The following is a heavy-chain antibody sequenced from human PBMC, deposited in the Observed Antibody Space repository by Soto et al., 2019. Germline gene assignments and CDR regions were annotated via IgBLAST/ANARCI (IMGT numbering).Heavy chain of an antibody. Sequence: QLQLQELGPGLVKPSETLSLTCTVSGGSISSSSYYWGWIRQPPGKGLEWIGSIYYSGSTYYNPSLKSRVTISVDTSKNQFSLKLSSVTAADTAVYYCARLSSCSGGSCYLGDWFDPWGQGTLVTVSS. D-gene: IGHD2-15*01. CDR2: IYYSGST. J-gene: IGHJ5*02. CDR3: ARLSSCSGGSCYLGDWFDP. CDR1: GGSISSSSYY. V-gene: IGHV4-39*01.